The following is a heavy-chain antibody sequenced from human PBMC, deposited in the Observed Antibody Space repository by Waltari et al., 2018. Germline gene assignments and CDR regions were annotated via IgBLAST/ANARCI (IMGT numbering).Heavy chain of an antibody. CDR1: GGPITPTRHY. CDR2: ISYNGAT. D-gene: IGHD5-12*01. J-gene: IGHJ3*01. V-gene: IGHV4-39*01. CDR3: ATYIGASVGTAAFDV. Sequence: QLQLPESGPGLVKPSETVSPTCSVPGGPITPTRHYWGWIRQSPGQGLEWIGTISYNGATYSSPSLKSRITMSRDTSKNQLSLTLGFVTAADTAVYYCATYIGASVGTAAFDVWGQGTMVTVSS.